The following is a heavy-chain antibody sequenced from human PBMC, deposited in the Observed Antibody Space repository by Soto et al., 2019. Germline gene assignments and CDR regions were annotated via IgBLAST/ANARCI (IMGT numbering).Heavy chain of an antibody. V-gene: IGHV4-34*01. CDR1: GGSFSGYY. CDR3: ARGGIAAAGTPFDY. Sequence: SETLSLTCAVYGGSFSGYYWSWVRQPPGKGLEWIGEINHSGSTNYNPSLKSRVTISVDTSKNQFSLRLSSVTAADTAVYYCARGGIAAAGTPFDYWGQGTLVTVSS. D-gene: IGHD6-13*01. CDR2: INHSGST. J-gene: IGHJ4*02.